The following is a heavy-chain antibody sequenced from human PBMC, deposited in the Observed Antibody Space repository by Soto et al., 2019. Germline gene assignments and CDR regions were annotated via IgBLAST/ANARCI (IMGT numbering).Heavy chain of an antibody. J-gene: IGHJ3*01. CDR1: GFTFINYA. Sequence: PGGSLRLSCAASGFTFINYAMIWVRQAPGKGLEWVSTFSGGGDGTYYADSVKGHFTISRDNSKNTLYLQMNSLRAEDTAIYYCAKKGLGSLKTFCSNSDCHYAFDLWGQGTVVTVSS. CDR2: FSGGGDGT. V-gene: IGHV3-23*01. CDR3: AKKGLGSLKTFCSNSDCHYAFDL. D-gene: IGHD2-8*01.